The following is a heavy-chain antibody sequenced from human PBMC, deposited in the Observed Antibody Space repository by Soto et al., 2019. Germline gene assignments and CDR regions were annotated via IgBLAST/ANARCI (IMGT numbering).Heavy chain of an antibody. CDR1: GGSVSSTSYY. J-gene: IGHJ4*02. D-gene: IGHD1-26*01. V-gene: IGHV4-61*01. Sequence: PSETLSLTCTVSGGSVSSTSYYWTWIQQPPGKGLEWIGYIHYSGSTNYNPSLKSRVAMSVDTSKNHFSLKLSSVTAADTAVYYSEREWEHLYFDYWGQGALVTVSS. CDR3: EREWEHLYFDY. CDR2: IHYSGST.